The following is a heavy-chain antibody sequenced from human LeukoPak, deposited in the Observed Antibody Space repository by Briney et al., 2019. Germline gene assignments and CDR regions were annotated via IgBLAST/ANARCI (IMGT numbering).Heavy chain of an antibody. D-gene: IGHD2-2*01. V-gene: IGHV1-18*04. CDR1: GYTFTGYY. CDR2: ISAYNGNT. CDR3: ARTVPAAPPDY. Sequence: AAVKVSCKASGYTFTGYYMHWVRQAPGQGLEWIGWISAYNGNTNYAQKLQGRVTMTTDTSTSTAYMELRSLRSDDTAVYYCARTVPAAPPDYWGQGTLVTVSS. J-gene: IGHJ4*02.